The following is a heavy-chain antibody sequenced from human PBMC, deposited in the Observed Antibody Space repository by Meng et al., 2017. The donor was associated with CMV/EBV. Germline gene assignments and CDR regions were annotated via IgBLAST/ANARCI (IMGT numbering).Heavy chain of an antibody. CDR3: AGTYYYDSSGYYYSAFDI. J-gene: IGHJ3*02. D-gene: IGHD3-22*01. Sequence: SVTVSCKASGCTFSSYAISWVRQAPGQGLEWMGGIIPIFGKANYAQKFQGRVTITTDESTSTAYMELSSLRSEDTDVYYCAGTYYYDSSGYYYSAFDIWGQGTMVTVSS. CDR1: GCTFSSYA. V-gene: IGHV1-69*05. CDR2: IIPIFGKA.